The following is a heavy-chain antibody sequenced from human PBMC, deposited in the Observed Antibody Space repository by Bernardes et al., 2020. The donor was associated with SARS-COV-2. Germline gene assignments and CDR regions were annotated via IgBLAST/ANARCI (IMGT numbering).Heavy chain of an antibody. CDR1: GGSLRGNY. V-gene: IGHV4-34*01. CDR3: ARVSMKYQLPRHFDL. CDR2: VDHSGDT. J-gene: IGHJ4*02. Sequence: SEPLSLTCTVIGGSLRGNYWAWIRQPPGKGLEWIGEVDHSGDTSYNASLKSRVIISAATSENQFSLRMTSVTAADTAMYYCARVSMKYQLPRHFDLWGQGTLVTVSS. D-gene: IGHD2-2*01.